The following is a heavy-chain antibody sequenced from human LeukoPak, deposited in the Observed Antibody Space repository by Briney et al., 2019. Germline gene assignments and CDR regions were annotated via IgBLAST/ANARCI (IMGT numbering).Heavy chain of an antibody. CDR2: IYYSGST. CDR3: ARVPRIAAAGTGGGFSY. V-gene: IGHV4-39*07. Sequence: SETLSLTCTVYGGSISRSSYYWGWIRQPPGKGLEWIGSIYYSGSTYYNPSLKSRVTISVDTSKNQFSLKLSSVTAADTAIYSCARVPRIAAAGTGGGFSYWGQGTLVTVSS. D-gene: IGHD6-13*01. CDR1: GGSISRSSYY. J-gene: IGHJ4*02.